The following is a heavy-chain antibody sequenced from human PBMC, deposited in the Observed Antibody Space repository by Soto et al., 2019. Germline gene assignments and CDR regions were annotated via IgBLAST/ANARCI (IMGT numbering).Heavy chain of an antibody. CDR1: GGSFSGYY. V-gene: IGHV4-34*01. CDR3: ARHFSGSYYDDY. J-gene: IGHJ4*02. D-gene: IGHD1-26*01. CDR2: ITYSGST. Sequence: SETLSLTCGVYGGSFSGYYWSWFRQPPGKGLEWIGEITYSGSTTYNPSLKSRVTISVDTSKNQFSLRLSSVTAADTAVYYCARHFSGSYYDDYWGQGSLVTVS.